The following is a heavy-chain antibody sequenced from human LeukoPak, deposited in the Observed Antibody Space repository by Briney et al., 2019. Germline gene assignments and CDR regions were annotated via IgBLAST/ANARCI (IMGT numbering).Heavy chain of an antibody. CDR1: GYTFTSYG. CDR3: ARDSYCSGGSCCLDY. Sequence: ASVKVSCKASGYTFTSYGISWVRQAPGQGLEWMGCISAYNGNTNYAQKLQGRVTMTTDTSTGTAYMELRSLRSDGTAVYYCARDSYCSGGSCCLDYWGQGTLVTVSS. CDR2: ISAYNGNT. J-gene: IGHJ4*02. D-gene: IGHD2-15*01. V-gene: IGHV1-18*01.